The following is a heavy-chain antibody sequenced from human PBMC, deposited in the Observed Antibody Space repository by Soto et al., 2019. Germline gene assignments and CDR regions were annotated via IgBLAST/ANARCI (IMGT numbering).Heavy chain of an antibody. Sequence: ASVTVSCKASGYTFTSYAMRWVRQAPGQRLEWMGWINAGNGNTKYSQKFQGRVTITRDTSASTAYMELSSLRSEDTAVYYCARDPSDTAMADYYFDYWGQGTLVTVSS. CDR2: INAGNGNT. J-gene: IGHJ4*02. D-gene: IGHD5-18*01. CDR3: ARDPSDTAMADYYFDY. CDR1: GYTFTSYA. V-gene: IGHV1-3*01.